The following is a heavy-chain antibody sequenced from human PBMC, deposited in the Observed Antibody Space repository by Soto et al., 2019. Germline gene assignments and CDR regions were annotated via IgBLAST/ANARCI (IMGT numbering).Heavy chain of an antibody. Sequence: GGSLRLSCAASGFNFGDFYMSWIRQAPGKGLEWVSFMSGSGASVYYADSVKGRFTISRDNAKNSLYLQMNSLRADDTAMYYCARQQDLADDHDLWGQGTAVTVSS. CDR2: MSGSGASV. D-gene: IGHD6-13*01. V-gene: IGHV3-11*01. CDR3: ARQQDLADDHDL. CDR1: GFNFGDFY. J-gene: IGHJ5*02.